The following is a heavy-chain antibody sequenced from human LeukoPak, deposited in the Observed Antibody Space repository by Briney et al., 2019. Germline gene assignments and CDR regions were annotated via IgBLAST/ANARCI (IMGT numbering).Heavy chain of an antibody. CDR2: IKQDGSEK. CDR3: ARDVLGDYDY. D-gene: IGHD4-17*01. V-gene: IGHV3-7*01. CDR1: GFTFGDYA. Sequence: SGGSLRLSCTTSGFTFGDYAMSWFRQAPGKGLEWVANIKQDGSEKYYVDSVRGRFTTSRDNAKNSMYLQMNSLRTEDTAVYYCARDVLGDYDYWGQGTLVSVSS. J-gene: IGHJ4*02.